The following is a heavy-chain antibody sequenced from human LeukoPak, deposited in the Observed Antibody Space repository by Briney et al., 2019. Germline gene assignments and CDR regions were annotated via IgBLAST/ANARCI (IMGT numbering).Heavy chain of an antibody. CDR3: AREYRSSWYPVGWFDP. CDR1: GGSISSYY. V-gene: IGHV4-4*07. J-gene: IGHJ5*02. CDR2: IYTSGST. D-gene: IGHD6-13*01. Sequence: SETLSLTCTVSGGSISSYYWSWIRQPAGKGLEWIGRIYTSGSTNYNPSLKSRVTMSVDTSKNQFSLKLSSVTAVDTAVYYCAREYRSSWYPVGWFDPWGQGTLVTVSS.